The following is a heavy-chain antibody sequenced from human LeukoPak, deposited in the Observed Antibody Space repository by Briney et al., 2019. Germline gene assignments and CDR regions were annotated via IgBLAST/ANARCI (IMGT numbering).Heavy chain of an antibody. V-gene: IGHV5-51*01. Sequence: GESLKISCKGSGYKFTNYWIGWVRQMPGKGLEWMGSVYPGDSDARYSPSFQGQVTVSADRSISTAYLQWSSQKATDTAIYYCARQFYYDMSGFFEGAYWGQGSLVTVSS. CDR3: ARQFYYDMSGFFEGAY. D-gene: IGHD3-22*01. CDR1: GYKFTNYW. CDR2: VYPGDSDA. J-gene: IGHJ4*02.